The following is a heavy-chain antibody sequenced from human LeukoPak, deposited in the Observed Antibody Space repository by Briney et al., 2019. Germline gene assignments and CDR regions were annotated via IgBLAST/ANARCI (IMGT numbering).Heavy chain of an antibody. J-gene: IGHJ4*02. CDR3: ARDPNSGYHDY. CDR2: INAGNGNT. V-gene: IGHV1-3*01. CDR1: GYTFTGYA. Sequence: GASVKVSCKASGYTFTGYAIHWVRQAPGQRLEWMGWINAGNGNTKYSQKFQGRVTITRDTSATTAYMELSSLRSEDTAVYYRARDPNSGYHDYWGQGTLVTVSS. D-gene: IGHD3-22*01.